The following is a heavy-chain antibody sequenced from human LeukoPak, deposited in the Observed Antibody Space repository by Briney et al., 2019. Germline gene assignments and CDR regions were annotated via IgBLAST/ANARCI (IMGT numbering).Heavy chain of an antibody. CDR2: IGGIGAST. J-gene: IGHJ5*02. D-gene: IGHD4-17*01. CDR3: AKAAYGDYVNRFDP. V-gene: IGHV3-23*01. CDR1: GFTFSSHA. Sequence: PGGSLRLSCAASGFTFSSHAMNWVRQAPGKGLEWVSSIGGIGASTYYADSVKGRFTISRDNSKNTLYLQMNSLRAEDTALYYCAKAAYGDYVNRFDPWGQGILVIVSS.